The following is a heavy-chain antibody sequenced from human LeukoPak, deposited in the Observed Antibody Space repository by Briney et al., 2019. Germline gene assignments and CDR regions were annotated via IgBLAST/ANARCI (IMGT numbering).Heavy chain of an antibody. CDR2: INHSGST. V-gene: IGHV4-34*01. D-gene: IGHD6-25*01. CDR3: ARDRVGIAAAKNYYYYYMDV. J-gene: IGHJ6*03. CDR1: GGSFSGYY. Sequence: SETLSLTCAVYGGSFSGYYWSWIRQPPGKGLEWIGEINHSGSTNYNPSLKSRVTMSVDTSKNQFSLKLSSVTAADTAVYYCARDRVGIAAAKNYYYYYMDVWGKGTTVTISS.